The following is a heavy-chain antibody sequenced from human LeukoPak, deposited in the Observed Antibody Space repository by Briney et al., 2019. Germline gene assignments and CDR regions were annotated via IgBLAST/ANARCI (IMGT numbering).Heavy chain of an antibody. Sequence: ASVKVSCKASGGTFSSYAISWVRQAPGQGLEWMGGIIPIFGTANYAQKFRGRVTMTRDTSTSTVYMELSGLRSEDTAVYYCARDKGISDYGDYGYYYGMDVWGQGTTVTVSS. D-gene: IGHD4-17*01. CDR2: IIPIFGTA. CDR1: GGTFSSYA. V-gene: IGHV1-69*05. CDR3: ARDKGISDYGDYGYYYGMDV. J-gene: IGHJ6*02.